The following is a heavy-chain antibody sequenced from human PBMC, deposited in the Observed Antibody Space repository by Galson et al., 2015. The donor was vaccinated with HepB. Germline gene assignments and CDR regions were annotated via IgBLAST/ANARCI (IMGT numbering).Heavy chain of an antibody. CDR2: IRSKANSYAT. J-gene: IGHJ4*02. Sequence: SLRLSCAASGFTFSSYAMHWVRQASGKGLEWLGRIRSKANSYATAYAASVKGRFTISRDDSKNTAYLQMNSLKTEDTAVYYCTSQFFQGWELLQGVYWGQGTLVTVSS. V-gene: IGHV3-73*01. CDR1: GFTFSSYA. D-gene: IGHD1-26*01. CDR3: TSQFFQGWELLQGVY.